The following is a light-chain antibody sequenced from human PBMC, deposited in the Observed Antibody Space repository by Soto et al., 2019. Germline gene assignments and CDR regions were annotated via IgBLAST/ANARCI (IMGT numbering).Light chain of an antibody. Sequence: QSALTQPPSASGSPGQSVTISCTGTSSDIGYYNYVSWYQQYPGKAPKLLIYEVSNRPSGVPDRFSGSKSGNTASLTVSGLQPADEADYYCTSYAGTDVHYVFGTGTKLTVL. J-gene: IGLJ1*01. V-gene: IGLV2-8*01. CDR1: SSDIGYYNY. CDR2: EVS. CDR3: TSYAGTDVHYV.